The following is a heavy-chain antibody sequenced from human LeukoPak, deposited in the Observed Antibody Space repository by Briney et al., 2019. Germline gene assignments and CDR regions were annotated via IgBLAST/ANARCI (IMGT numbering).Heavy chain of an antibody. Sequence: GGSLRLSCAASGFAFSSYGMHWVRQAPGKGLEWVAFIRYDGSNKYYADSVKGRFTISRDNSKNTLYLQMNSLRAEDTAVYYCAKEGWFGELLAYWGQGTLVTVSS. CDR3: AKEGWFGELLAY. V-gene: IGHV3-30*02. D-gene: IGHD3-10*01. J-gene: IGHJ4*02. CDR1: GFAFSSYG. CDR2: IRYDGSNK.